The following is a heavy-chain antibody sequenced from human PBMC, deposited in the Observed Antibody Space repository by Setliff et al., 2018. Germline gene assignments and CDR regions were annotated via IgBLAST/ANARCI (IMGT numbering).Heavy chain of an antibody. J-gene: IGHJ5*02. D-gene: IGHD3-3*01. V-gene: IGHV4-59*12. CDR1: GGSLSSFY. CDR3: ARERQGGFLEWSPLDP. Sequence: PSETLSLTCTVSGGSLSSFYWSWIRQSPGRGLDWIGYIDHSGGTSYNPSIESRVAISADRSNNQFSLHLTSVPAADTARYFCARERQGGFLEWSPLDPWGQGILVTVSS. CDR2: IDHSGGT.